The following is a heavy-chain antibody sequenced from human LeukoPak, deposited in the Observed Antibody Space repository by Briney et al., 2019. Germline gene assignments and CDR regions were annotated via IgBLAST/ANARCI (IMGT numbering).Heavy chain of an antibody. CDR1: GGTVSSHY. CDR2: INYSGST. CDR3: AGGGGYYDSSGYYHPY. V-gene: IGHV4-59*02. Sequence: SQTLSLTCTVSGGTVSSHYWSWIRQPPGKGLEWIAYINYSGSTNYNAYLESRVTISVDTSNNQFSLKLSSVTAADTAVYYCAGGGGYYDSSGYYHPYWGQGTLVTVSS. J-gene: IGHJ4*02. D-gene: IGHD3-22*01.